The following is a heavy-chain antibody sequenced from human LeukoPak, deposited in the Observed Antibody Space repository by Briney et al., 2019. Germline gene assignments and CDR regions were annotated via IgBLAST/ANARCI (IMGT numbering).Heavy chain of an antibody. Sequence: PSETLSLTCTVSGGSISSYYWSWIRQPPGKGLEWIGYIYYTGSTNYNPSLKCRVTISVNTSKNQFSLKLSSVTAADTAVYYCAYQRGYSGYVGYWGQGTLVTVSS. D-gene: IGHD5-12*01. CDR2: IYYTGST. CDR1: GGSISSYY. J-gene: IGHJ4*02. V-gene: IGHV4-59*01. CDR3: AYQRGYSGYVGY.